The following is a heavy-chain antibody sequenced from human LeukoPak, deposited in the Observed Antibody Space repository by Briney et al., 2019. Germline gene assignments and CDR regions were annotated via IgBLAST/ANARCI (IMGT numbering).Heavy chain of an antibody. J-gene: IGHJ4*02. CDR2: VSYDGSYK. V-gene: IGHV3-30*18. Sequence: GGSLRLSCAASEFSFSSYDMHWVCQAPGKGLEWVAVVSYDGSYKYYADSVKGRFTISRDNSKNTLYLQMNSLRAEDTAVYYCAKDRSGGYSGLFDYWGQGTLVTVSS. CDR3: AKDRSGGYSGLFDY. CDR1: EFSFSSYD. D-gene: IGHD1-26*01.